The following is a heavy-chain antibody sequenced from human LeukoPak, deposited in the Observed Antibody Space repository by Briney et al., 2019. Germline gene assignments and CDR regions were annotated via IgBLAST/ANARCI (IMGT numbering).Heavy chain of an antibody. J-gene: IGHJ4*02. D-gene: IGHD3-16*01. V-gene: IGHV4-59*08. CDR3: ARQSGGVGTKIDG. CDR1: GGSLSSYY. CDR2: IYYIGST. Sequence: SQTLSLTCTVSGGSLSSYYWAWIRQPPGGGLGWIGYIYYIGSTNYNPSLKSRVTMSVDTSKNQFSLSLNSVTAADTAVYYCARQSGGVGTKIDGWGQGTLVTVSS.